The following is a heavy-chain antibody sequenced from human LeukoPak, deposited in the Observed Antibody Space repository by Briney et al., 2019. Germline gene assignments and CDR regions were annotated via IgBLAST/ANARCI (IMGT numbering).Heavy chain of an antibody. V-gene: IGHV4-34*01. CDR3: ARGLFRKPVAAAYGY. D-gene: IGHD6-19*01. CDR2: INHSGST. Sequence: PSETLSLTCAVYGGSFSGYYWSWIRQPPGKGLEWIGEINHSGSTNYNPSLKSRVTISVDTSKNQFSLKLSSVTAADTAVYYCARGLFRKPVAAAYGYWGQGTLVTVSS. CDR1: GGSFSGYY. J-gene: IGHJ4*02.